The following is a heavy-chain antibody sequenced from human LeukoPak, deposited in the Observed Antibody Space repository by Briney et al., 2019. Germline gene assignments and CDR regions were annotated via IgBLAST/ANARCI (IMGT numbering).Heavy chain of an antibody. Sequence: ASVKVSCKASGCTFTSYYMHWVRRAPGQGLEWMGLINPSGGSTSYAQKFQGRVTMTRDTSTSTVYMELSSLRSEDTAVYYCAREVYYYGSGSYYFDYWGQGTLVTVSS. V-gene: IGHV1-46*01. CDR3: AREVYYYGSGSYYFDY. CDR1: GCTFTSYY. D-gene: IGHD3-10*01. J-gene: IGHJ4*02. CDR2: INPSGGST.